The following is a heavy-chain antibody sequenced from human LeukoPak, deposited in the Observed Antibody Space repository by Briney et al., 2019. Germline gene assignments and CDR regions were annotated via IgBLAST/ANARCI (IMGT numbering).Heavy chain of an antibody. CDR1: GYTFTDYY. J-gene: IGHJ4*02. CDR2: LNPNSGDT. V-gene: IGHV1-2*02. D-gene: IGHD5-24*01. Sequence: SVRVSCKASGYTFTDYYMHWVRQAPGQGLEWMGWLNPNSGDTNYAQKFQGRVSMTRDSSISTAYMDLSDLRSDDTAVYSCARGRNIEMTTMSGGSDYWGQGTLVTVSS. CDR3: ARGRNIEMTTMSGGSDY.